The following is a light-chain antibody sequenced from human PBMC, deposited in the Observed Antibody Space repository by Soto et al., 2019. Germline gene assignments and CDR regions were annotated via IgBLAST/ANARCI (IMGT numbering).Light chain of an antibody. Sequence: LTQPPSASGTPGQSVTISCSGTSSNIGSYSVHWYQHLPGTAPKLLIYLNNQRPSGVPDRFSGSKSGASASLAISGLQFEDEADYYCAAWDVSLNGWVFGGGTKVTVL. J-gene: IGLJ3*02. CDR3: AAWDVSLNGWV. CDR2: LNN. V-gene: IGLV1-44*01. CDR1: SSNIGSYS.